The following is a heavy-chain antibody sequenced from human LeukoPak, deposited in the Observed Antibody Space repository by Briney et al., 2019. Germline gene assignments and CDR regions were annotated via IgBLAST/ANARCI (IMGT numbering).Heavy chain of an antibody. CDR1: GGSISDSSYY. Sequence: SSETLSLTCTVSGGSISDSSYYWGWIRQPPGKGLEWIGTLYYSGSAYYSPSLKSRVTMFVDTSKNQFSLKLSSVTAADTAVYYCARRGGYYGSGRTYWFDPWGLGTLVTVSS. D-gene: IGHD3-10*01. J-gene: IGHJ5*02. V-gene: IGHV4-39*01. CDR3: ARRGGYYGSGRTYWFDP. CDR2: LYYSGSA.